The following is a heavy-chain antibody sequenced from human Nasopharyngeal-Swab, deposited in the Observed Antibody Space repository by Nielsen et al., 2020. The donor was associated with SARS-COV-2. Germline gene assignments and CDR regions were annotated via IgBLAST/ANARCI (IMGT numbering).Heavy chain of an antibody. CDR2: ISAYNGNT. J-gene: IGHJ6*02. Sequence: ASVKVSCKASGYTLTSYGISWVRQAPGQGLEWMGWISAYNGNTNYAQKLQGRVTMTTDTSTSTAYMELRSLRSDDTAVYYCARAGYCSSTSCSDYYYYGMDVWGQGTTVTVSS. CDR1: GYTLTSYG. V-gene: IGHV1-18*01. CDR3: ARAGYCSSTSCSDYYYYGMDV. D-gene: IGHD2-2*01.